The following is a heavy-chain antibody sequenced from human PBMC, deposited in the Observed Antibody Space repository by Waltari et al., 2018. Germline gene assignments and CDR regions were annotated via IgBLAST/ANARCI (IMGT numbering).Heavy chain of an antibody. D-gene: IGHD6-6*01. J-gene: IGHJ4*02. CDR2: IYTSEST. Sequence: QVHLQESGPGLAKPSATLSLTCPVSGYSISSGSYCWSWIRQPAGKGLEWIGYIYTSESTNYNPSRKCLVTVSVDTSKKQFSLEQSSVTAEDTADYDCARESIAARDLDYWSQGTQVTVSA. V-gene: IGHV4-61*02. CDR3: ARESIAARDLDY. CDR1: GYSISSGSYC.